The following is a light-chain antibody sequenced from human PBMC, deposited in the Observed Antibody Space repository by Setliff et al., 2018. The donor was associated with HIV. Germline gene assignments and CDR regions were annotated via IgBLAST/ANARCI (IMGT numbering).Light chain of an antibody. CDR3: AAWHDSLNGYV. V-gene: IGLV1-44*01. Sequence: QSVLTQPPSASGTPGQRVTISCSGSSSNIGSNTVNWYQQLPGTAPKLLIYNNNQRPSGVPDRFSGSTSGTSASLAISGLQSEDEADYYCAAWHDSLNGYVFGAGTKVTVL. CDR1: SSNIGSNT. CDR2: NNN. J-gene: IGLJ1*01.